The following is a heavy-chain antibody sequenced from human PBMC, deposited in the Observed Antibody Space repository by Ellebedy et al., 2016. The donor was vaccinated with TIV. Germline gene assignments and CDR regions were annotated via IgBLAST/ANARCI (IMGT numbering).Heavy chain of an antibody. CDR1: GFTFSSYW. D-gene: IGHD2/OR15-2a*01. CDR3: AREGVVLPSAFPQYYFDY. V-gene: IGHV3-7*01. Sequence: PGGSLRLSCAASGFTFSSYWMSWVRQAPGKGLEWVANIKQDESEEYYVDSVKGRFTISRDNAKNSLYLQMNSLRAEDTAVYYCAREGVVLPSAFPQYYFDYWGQGTLVTVSS. J-gene: IGHJ4*02. CDR2: IKQDESEE.